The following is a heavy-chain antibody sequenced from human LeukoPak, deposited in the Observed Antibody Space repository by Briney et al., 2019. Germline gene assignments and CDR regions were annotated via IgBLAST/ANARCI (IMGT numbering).Heavy chain of an antibody. J-gene: IGHJ3*02. CDR2: ISYDGSNK. CDR3: ARDNSHSRIYSTRGNAFDI. Sequence: SGGSLRLSCAASGFTFSSYGMHWVRQAPSKGLEWVGVISYDGSNKYYADSVKGRFTISRDNSKNTLYLPMNSLRVEDTAVYYCARDNSHSRIYSTRGNAFDIWGQGTIVTVSS. D-gene: IGHD6-13*01. CDR1: GFTFSSYG. V-gene: IGHV3-30*03.